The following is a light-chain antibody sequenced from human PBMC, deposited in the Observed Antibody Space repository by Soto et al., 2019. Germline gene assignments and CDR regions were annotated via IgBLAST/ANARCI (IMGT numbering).Light chain of an antibody. CDR2: GAS. CDR1: QSVSSN. Sequence: EIVMTQSPATLSVSPGERAALSCRASQSVSSNLAWYQQKPGQAPRLLIYGASTRATGIPARFSGSGSGTEFTLTISSLQSEDFAVYYCQQYNNWPPVYTFGQGT. V-gene: IGKV3-15*01. J-gene: IGKJ2*01. CDR3: QQYNNWPPVYT.